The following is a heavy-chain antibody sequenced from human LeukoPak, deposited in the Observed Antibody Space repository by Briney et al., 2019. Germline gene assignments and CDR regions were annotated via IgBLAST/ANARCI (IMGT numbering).Heavy chain of an antibody. Sequence: PGGSLRLSCAASGFMFKNYWMRWVRQAPGKGLEWVANIRPDGGAQYYVDSLRGRFTISRDNAKNTVFLQMNNLRADDTAVYYCARDLEYWGQGTLVTVSA. V-gene: IGHV3-7*01. CDR3: ARDLEY. J-gene: IGHJ4*02. D-gene: IGHD1-1*01. CDR1: GFMFKNYW. CDR2: IRPDGGAQ.